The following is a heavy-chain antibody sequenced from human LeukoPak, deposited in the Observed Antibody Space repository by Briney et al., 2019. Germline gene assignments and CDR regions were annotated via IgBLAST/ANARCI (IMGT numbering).Heavy chain of an antibody. J-gene: IGHJ4*02. CDR2: FYVGGAT. CDR1: GFSVTNNY. Sequence: GGSLRLSCAVSGFSVTNNYMSWVRQAPGKGLEWVSVFYVGGATYYADSVKGRFTNSRDNPENTLYLQMKGLRDEDTAVYYCARGDGYNFFDYWGQGTLVTVPS. CDR3: ARGDGYNFFDY. V-gene: IGHV3-53*01. D-gene: IGHD5-24*01.